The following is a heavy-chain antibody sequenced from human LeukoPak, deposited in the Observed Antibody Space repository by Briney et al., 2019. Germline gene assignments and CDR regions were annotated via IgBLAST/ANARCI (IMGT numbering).Heavy chain of an antibody. CDR2: INHSGST. Sequence: PSETLSLTCAVYGGSFSGYYWSWIRQPPGKGLEWIGEINHSGSTNYNPSLKSRVTISVDTSKNQFSLKLSSVTAADTAVYYCARGSPDCSSTSCYPYFDYWGQGTLVTVSS. D-gene: IGHD2-2*01. CDR3: ARGSPDCSSTSCYPYFDY. CDR1: GGSFSGYY. J-gene: IGHJ4*02. V-gene: IGHV4-34*01.